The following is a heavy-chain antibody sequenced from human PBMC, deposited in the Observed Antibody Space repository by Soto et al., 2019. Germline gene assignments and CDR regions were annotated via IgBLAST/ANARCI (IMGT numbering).Heavy chain of an antibody. CDR3: PTDSSGWPRDYYFDY. CDR2: IWYDGSNK. V-gene: IGHV3-33*01. CDR1: GFTFSSYG. D-gene: IGHD6-19*01. J-gene: IGHJ4*01. Sequence: GGSLRLSCAASGFTFSSYGMHWVRQAPGKGLEWVAVIWYDGSNKYYADSVKGRFTISRDNSKNTLYLQMNSLRAEDTAVYYCPTDSSGWPRDYYFDYWGHGTLVTVSS.